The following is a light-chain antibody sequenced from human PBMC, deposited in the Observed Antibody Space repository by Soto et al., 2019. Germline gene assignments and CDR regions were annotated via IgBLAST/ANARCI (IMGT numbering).Light chain of an antibody. V-gene: IGLV2-8*01. Sequence: QSALTQPPSASGSPGQSVTISCTGTSTDVGAYNFVSWYQQHPGKAPKLMIYVVSKRPSGVPDRFSGSKSGNTASLTVSGLQADDEADYYCSSYVGNNNLVFGGGTKVTVL. CDR2: VVS. J-gene: IGLJ2*01. CDR3: SSYVGNNNLV. CDR1: STDVGAYNF.